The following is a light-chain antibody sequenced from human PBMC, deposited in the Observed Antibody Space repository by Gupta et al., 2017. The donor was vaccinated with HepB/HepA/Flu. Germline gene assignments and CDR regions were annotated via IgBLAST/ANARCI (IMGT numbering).Light chain of an antibody. J-gene: IGLJ2*01. V-gene: IGLV2-14*03. CDR3: SSYTGSSTVV. CDR2: DVT. Sequence: QSALTQPASVSGSPGQSITISCTGTSSDVGGYNYVSWYQQHPGKGPKLLSYDVTDRPSGVSNRFSGSKSANTASLTISGLQAEDEADYYCSSYTGSSTVVFGGGTKLTVL. CDR1: SSDVGGYNY.